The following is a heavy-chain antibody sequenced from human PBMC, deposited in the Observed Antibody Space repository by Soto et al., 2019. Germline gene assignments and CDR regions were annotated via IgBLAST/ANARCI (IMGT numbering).Heavy chain of an antibody. Sequence: LSLTCTVGDVSFSCNTYYWVWNRQPPGKGLEWIGTIYYSGITYYNPSLQSRGTIYVYTSKNQFSLRLSFVTAADAALYFCARQDVRDWGRFEPWGQGTLVTVSS. V-gene: IGHV4-39*01. CDR3: ARQDVRDWGRFEP. CDR1: DVSFSCNTYY. CDR2: IYYSGIT. J-gene: IGHJ5*02. D-gene: IGHD7-27*01.